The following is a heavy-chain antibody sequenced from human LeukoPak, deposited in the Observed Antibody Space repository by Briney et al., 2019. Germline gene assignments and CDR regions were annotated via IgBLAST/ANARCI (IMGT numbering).Heavy chain of an antibody. CDR2: INHSGST. Sequence: SSETLSLTCAVYGGSFSGYYWSWIRQPPGKGLEWIGEINHSGSTNYNPSLKSRVTISVDTSKNQFSLKLSSVTAADTAVYYCARALVVPAAISYYYYGMDVWGQGTTVTVSS. J-gene: IGHJ6*02. D-gene: IGHD2-2*01. V-gene: IGHV4-34*01. CDR3: ARALVVPAAISYYYYGMDV. CDR1: GGSFSGYY.